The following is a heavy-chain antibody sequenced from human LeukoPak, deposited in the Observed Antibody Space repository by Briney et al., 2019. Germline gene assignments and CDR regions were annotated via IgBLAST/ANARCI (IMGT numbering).Heavy chain of an antibody. V-gene: IGHV3-64*01. Sequence: PGGSLRLSCAASGFTFSSYAMHWVRQAPVKGLEYVSAISSNGGSTYYANSVKGRFTISRDNSKNTLYLQMGSLRAEDMAVYYCARVAYYYDRGAFDIWGQGTMVTVSS. CDR3: ARVAYYYDRGAFDI. D-gene: IGHD3-22*01. CDR1: GFTFSSYA. J-gene: IGHJ3*02. CDR2: ISSNGGST.